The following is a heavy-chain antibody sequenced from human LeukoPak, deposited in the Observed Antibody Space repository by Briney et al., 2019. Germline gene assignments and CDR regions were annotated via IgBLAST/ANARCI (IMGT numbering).Heavy chain of an antibody. Sequence: ASVKVTCKASGYTFTSYDINWVRQATGQGLEWMGWMNPNSGNTGYAQKFQVSVTMTRNTSISTAYMELSSLRSDDTAVYYCARYGYYGSGSYYYYYYYGMDVWGQGTTVTVSS. CDR3: ARYGYYGSGSYYYYYYYGMDV. V-gene: IGHV1-8*01. J-gene: IGHJ6*02. D-gene: IGHD3-10*01. CDR2: MNPNSGNT. CDR1: GYTFTSYD.